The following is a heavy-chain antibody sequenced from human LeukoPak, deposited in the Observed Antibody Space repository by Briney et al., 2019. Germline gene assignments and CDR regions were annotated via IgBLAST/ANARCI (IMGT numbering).Heavy chain of an antibody. CDR1: GGSISSYY. CDR2: IYYSGST. CDR3: ARQGMGSGGLYDFWSGYLGY. V-gene: IGHV4-59*05. Sequence: NSSETLSLTCTVSGGSISSYYWSWIRQPPGKGLEWIGSIYYSGSTYYNPSLKSRVTISVDTSKNQFSLKLSSVTAADTAVYYCARQGMGSGGLYDFWSGYLGYWGQGTLVTVSS. J-gene: IGHJ4*02. D-gene: IGHD3-3*01.